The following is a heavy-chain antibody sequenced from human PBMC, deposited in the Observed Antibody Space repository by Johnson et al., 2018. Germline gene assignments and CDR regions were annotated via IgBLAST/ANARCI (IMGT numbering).Heavy chain of an antibody. CDR2: IYPGDSDT. CDR3: GRVENDISTGYDYYMDV. Sequence: VQLVESGAAVKKPGESLKISCKGSGYSFTTYWIGWVRQMPGKGLEWMGIIYPGDSDTRYSPSFQGQVTISADKSINTASLQWRRLKAADTARDYWGRVENDISTGYDYYMDVWGKGTTVTVSS. V-gene: IGHV5-51*03. J-gene: IGHJ6*03. CDR1: GYSFTTYW. D-gene: IGHD3-9*01.